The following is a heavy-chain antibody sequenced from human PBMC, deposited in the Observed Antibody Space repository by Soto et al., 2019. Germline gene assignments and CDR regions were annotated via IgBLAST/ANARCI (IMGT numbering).Heavy chain of an antibody. CDR1: GFIFSGHT. J-gene: IGHJ6*02. Sequence: GGSLRLSCAASGFIFSGHTMSWVRQAPGKGLEWVAVISYDGSNKYYADSVKGRFTISRDNSKNTLYLQMNSLRAEDTAVYYCARVKSRAGMDVWGQGTTVTVSS. CDR3: ARVKSRAGMDV. V-gene: IGHV3-30*19. CDR2: ISYDGSNK.